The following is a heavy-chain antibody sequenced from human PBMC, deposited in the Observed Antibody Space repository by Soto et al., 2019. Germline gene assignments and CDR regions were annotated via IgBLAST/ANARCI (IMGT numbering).Heavy chain of an antibody. CDR2: ITSNGGNT. J-gene: IGHJ6*02. CDR1: GFTFSSYA. Sequence: EVQLVESGGGLVQPGGSLRLSCAASGFTFSSYAMHWVRQAPGKGLEYVSAITSNGGNTDYASSVKGRFTISSVNSKNTLYLQMGSLRAEDMAVYYCARRIPFGYGMDVWGQGTTVTVSS. V-gene: IGHV3-64*01. D-gene: IGHD2-21*01. CDR3: ARRIPFGYGMDV.